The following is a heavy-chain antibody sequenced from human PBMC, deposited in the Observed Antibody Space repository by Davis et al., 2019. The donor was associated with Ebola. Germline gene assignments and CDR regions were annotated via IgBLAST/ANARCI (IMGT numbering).Heavy chain of an antibody. Sequence: GGSLRLSCAASGFTFSSYAMRWVRQAPGKGLEWVSAISGSGGSTYYADSVKGRFTISRDNSKNTLYLQMNSMRAEDTAVYYCANLDYGDNSGFDYWGQGTLVTVSS. D-gene: IGHD4-23*01. CDR3: ANLDYGDNSGFDY. V-gene: IGHV3-23*01. CDR1: GFTFSSYA. J-gene: IGHJ4*02. CDR2: ISGSGGST.